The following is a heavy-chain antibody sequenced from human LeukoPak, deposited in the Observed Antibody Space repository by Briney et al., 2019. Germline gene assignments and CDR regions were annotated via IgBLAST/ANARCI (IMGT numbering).Heavy chain of an antibody. CDR2: VSYIGSNQ. D-gene: IGHD1-26*01. CDR3: ARVPEWGLAGYFDY. V-gene: IGHV3-30*03. CDR1: GFTFSHYG. Sequence: GGSLRLSCAASGFTFSHYGMHWVRQAPGKGLEWVAVVSYIGSNQYYADSVKGRFTISRDNSKNILYLQMNSLRVEDTAMYFCARVPEWGLAGYFDYWGQGALVTVSS. J-gene: IGHJ4*02.